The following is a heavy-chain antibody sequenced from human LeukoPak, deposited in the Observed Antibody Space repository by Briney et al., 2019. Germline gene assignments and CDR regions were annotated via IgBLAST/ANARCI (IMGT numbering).Heavy chain of an antibody. CDR3: ARDLGSTPSDAFDI. Sequence: GASVKVSCKASGYTFTSYGISWVRQAPGQGLEWMGWISAYNGNTNYAQKLQGRVTMTTDTSTSTAYMELRSLRSDDTAVYYCARDLGSTPSDAFDIWGQGTMVTVSS. CDR1: GYTFTSYG. J-gene: IGHJ3*02. V-gene: IGHV1-18*01. CDR2: ISAYNGNT.